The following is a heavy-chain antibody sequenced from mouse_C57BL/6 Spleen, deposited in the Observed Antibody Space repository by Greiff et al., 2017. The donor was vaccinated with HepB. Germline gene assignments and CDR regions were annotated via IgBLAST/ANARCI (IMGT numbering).Heavy chain of an antibody. V-gene: IGHV5-9-1*02. CDR2: ISSGGDYI. CDR1: GFTFSSYA. Sequence: EVHLVESGEGLVKPGGSLKLSCAASGFTFSSYAMSWVRQTPEKRLEWVAYISSGGDYIYYADTVKGRFTISRDNARNTLYLQMSSLKSEDTAMYYCTRDTTTVVFDYWGQGTTLTVSS. J-gene: IGHJ2*01. CDR3: TRDTTTVVFDY. D-gene: IGHD1-1*01.